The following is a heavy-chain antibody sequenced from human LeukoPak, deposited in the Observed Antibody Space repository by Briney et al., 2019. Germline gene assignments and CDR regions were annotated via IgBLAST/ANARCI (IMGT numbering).Heavy chain of an antibody. J-gene: IGHJ4*02. CDR3: KTKVIRGKYGDDCDD. CDR1: GVTFSTYG. Sequence: GGSLRLSCEASGVTFSTYGMHWVRQAPGKGLEWVAHISSNGNDKLYGDSVKGRFTISRDDSKSTLYLQMDSLRPDDTAIYYCKTKVIRGKYGDDCDDWDQGTLVTV. V-gene: IGHV3-30*03. D-gene: IGHD5-12*01. CDR2: ISSNGNDK.